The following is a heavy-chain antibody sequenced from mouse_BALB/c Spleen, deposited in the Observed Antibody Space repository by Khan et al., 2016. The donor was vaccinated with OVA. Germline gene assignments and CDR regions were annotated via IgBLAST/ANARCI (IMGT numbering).Heavy chain of an antibody. J-gene: IGHJ3*01. CDR3: ARGYFGNYEFAY. D-gene: IGHD2-1*01. Sequence: QVQLQQPGAELVKPGASVKLSCKTTGYTFTSYWIQWVKQRPGQDLGWIGQIFPGTDTTYYNENFKGKATLTVDTSSNTAYMQFSSLTSEDSAVYYCARGYFGNYEFAYWGQGTLVTVSP. CDR1: GYTFTSYW. V-gene: IGHV1S132*01. CDR2: IFPGTDTT.